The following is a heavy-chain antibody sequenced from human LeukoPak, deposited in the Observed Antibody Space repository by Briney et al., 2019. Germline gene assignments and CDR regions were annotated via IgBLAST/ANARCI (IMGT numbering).Heavy chain of an antibody. D-gene: IGHD6-19*01. J-gene: IGHJ6*03. Sequence: SETLSLTCTVSGGSISSYYWSWIRQPPGKGLEWIGYIYYSGSTNYNPSLKSRVTISVDTSKNQFSLKLSSVTAADTAVYYCARIYSSGWTGCYYYMDVWGKGTTVTVSS. CDR3: ARIYSSGWTGCYYYMDV. V-gene: IGHV4-59*01. CDR2: IYYSGST. CDR1: GGSISSYY.